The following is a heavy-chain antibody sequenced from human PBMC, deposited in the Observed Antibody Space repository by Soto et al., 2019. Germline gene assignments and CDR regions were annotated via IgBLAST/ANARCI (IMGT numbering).Heavy chain of an antibody. J-gene: IGHJ1*01. CDR2: ISYDGSNK. Sequence: VVSLRLRWGASGGTFSSYGIHWILQAPGKGLEWVAVISYDGSNKYYADSVKGRFTISRDNAKNSLYLQMNSLRAEDTDVYYCARGPPKYFIGYFRAVFAFRRNGTCDPGTPAE. CDR3: ARGPPKYFIGYFRAVFAFRRNGTCDPGTPAE. V-gene: IGHV3-30*03. D-gene: IGHD3-3*01. CDR1: GGTFSSYG.